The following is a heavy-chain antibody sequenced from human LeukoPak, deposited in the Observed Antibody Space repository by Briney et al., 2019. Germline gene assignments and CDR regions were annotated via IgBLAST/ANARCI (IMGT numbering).Heavy chain of an antibody. CDR2: IKQDGSEK. CDR3: ARDLYAAGSYDY. Sequence: GSRRLSCAASGFTFSHYWMSWVRQAPGKGLEWVANIKQDGSEKNYVDSVQGRFTISRDNAKNSLYLQMNILRAEDTAVYYCARDLYAAGSYDYWGQGTLVTVSS. D-gene: IGHD3-10*01. CDR1: GFTFSHYW. J-gene: IGHJ4*02. V-gene: IGHV3-7*04.